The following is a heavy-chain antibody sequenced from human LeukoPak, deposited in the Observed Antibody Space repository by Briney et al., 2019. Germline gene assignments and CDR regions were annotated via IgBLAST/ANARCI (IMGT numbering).Heavy chain of an antibody. Sequence: GGSLRLSCAASGFTFSSYEMNWVRQAPGKGLEWVSYISSSGSTIYYADSAKGRFTISRDNAKNSLYLQMNSLRAEDTAVYYCARGTYDSSGYYPYWGQGTLVTVSS. D-gene: IGHD3-22*01. J-gene: IGHJ4*02. CDR2: ISSSGSTI. V-gene: IGHV3-48*03. CDR1: GFTFSSYE. CDR3: ARGTYDSSGYYPY.